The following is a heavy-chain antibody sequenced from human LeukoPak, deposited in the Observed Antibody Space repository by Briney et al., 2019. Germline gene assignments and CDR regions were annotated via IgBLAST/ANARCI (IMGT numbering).Heavy chain of an antibody. D-gene: IGHD3-22*01. CDR1: GFTFSSYA. J-gene: IGHJ3*02. Sequence: GSLRLSCAASGFTFSSYAMSWVRQAPGKGLEWIGYFYYSGNTNYNPSLKSRVTMSVDTSRNQFSLKLSSVTAADTAVYYCARSTGVFNYYDSRGGASDIWGQGTMVTVSS. CDR2: FYYSGNT. V-gene: IGHV4-59*01. CDR3: ARSTGVFNYYDSRGGASDI.